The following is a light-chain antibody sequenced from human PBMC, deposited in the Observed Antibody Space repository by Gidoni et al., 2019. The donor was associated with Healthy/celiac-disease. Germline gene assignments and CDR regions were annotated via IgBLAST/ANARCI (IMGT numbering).Light chain of an antibody. CDR3: QQYGSSPIT. J-gene: IGKJ5*01. V-gene: IGKV3-20*01. CDR2: GAS. Sequence: VLTQSPGTLSLSPVERATLSCRASQSVSSSYLAWYQQKPGQAPSLLIYGASTRATGIPDRFSGSGSGTDFTLTISRLEPEDFAVYYCQQYGSSPITFXXXTRLEIK. CDR1: QSVSSSY.